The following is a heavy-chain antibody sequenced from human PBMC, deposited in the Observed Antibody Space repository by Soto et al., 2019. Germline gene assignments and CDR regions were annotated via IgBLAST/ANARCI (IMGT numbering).Heavy chain of an antibody. CDR2: IKQDGSEK. CDR3: ARDYTDYGDYYFDY. CDR1: GFTFSSYW. Sequence: EVQLVESGGGLVQPGGSLRLSCAASGFTFSSYWMSWVRQAPGKGLEWVANIKQDGSEKYYVDSVEGRFTISRDNAKNSLYLQMNSLRAEDTAVYYCARDYTDYGDYYFDYWGQGTLVTVSS. J-gene: IGHJ4*02. D-gene: IGHD4-17*01. V-gene: IGHV3-7*01.